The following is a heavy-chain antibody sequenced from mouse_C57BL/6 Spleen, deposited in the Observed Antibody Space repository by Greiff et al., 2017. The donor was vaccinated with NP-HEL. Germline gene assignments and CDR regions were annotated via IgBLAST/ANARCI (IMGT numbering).Heavy chain of an antibody. CDR1: GYSITSGYY. D-gene: IGHD2-3*01. Sequence: VQLKESGPGLVKPSQSLSLTCSVTGYSITSGYYWNWIRQFPGNKLEWMGYISYDGSTNYNPSLKNQTSITRDTSKTQFFLKLESVTTEDTATYYCGRGAGMGFAYWGQGALVTVSA. J-gene: IGHJ3*01. CDR2: ISYDGST. V-gene: IGHV3-6*01. CDR3: GRGAGMGFAY.